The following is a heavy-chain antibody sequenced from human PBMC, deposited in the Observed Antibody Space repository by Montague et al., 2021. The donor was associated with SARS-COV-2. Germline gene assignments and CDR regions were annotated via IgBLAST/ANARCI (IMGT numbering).Heavy chain of an antibody. CDR3: ARSVSSSWHWFEY. J-gene: IGHJ4*02. D-gene: IGHD2-15*01. CDR2: VNHPGGT. Sequence: SETLSLTCAVYGGSFTGYTWNWSRKPPGTGLEWIWEVNHPGGTNYNPSLKSRVTISIDLSKNQFSLNLESVTVADTAVYYCARSVSSSWHWFEYWGQGTLVTVSS. V-gene: IGHV4-34*01. CDR1: GGSFTGYT.